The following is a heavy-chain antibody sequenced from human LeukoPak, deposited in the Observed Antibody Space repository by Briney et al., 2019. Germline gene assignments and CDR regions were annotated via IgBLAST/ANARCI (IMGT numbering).Heavy chain of an antibody. CDR3: AKEGYYDSSGAFDS. CDR1: GFTFSSYA. CDR2: ISGSGGST. D-gene: IGHD3-22*01. V-gene: IGHV3-23*01. Sequence: HSGGSLRLSCAASGFTFSSYAMSWVRQAPGKGLEWVSAISGSGGSTYYADSVKGRFTISRDNSKNTLYLQMNSLRAEDTAIYYCAKEGYYDSSGAFDSWGQGTLVTGSS. J-gene: IGHJ4*02.